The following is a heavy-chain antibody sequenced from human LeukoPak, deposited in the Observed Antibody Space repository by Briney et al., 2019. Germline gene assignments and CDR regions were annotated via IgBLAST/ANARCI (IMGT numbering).Heavy chain of an antibody. CDR3: ARGNLAYCGGDCYLYYYYGMDV. CDR2: IDPSDSYT. D-gene: IGHD2-21*02. J-gene: IGHJ6*02. CDR1: GYSFTSYW. Sequence: GESLKISCKGSGYSFTSYWISWVRQMPGKGLEWMGRIDPSDSYTNCSPSFQGHVTISADKSISTAYLQWSSLKASDTAMYYCARGNLAYCGGDCYLYYYYGMDVWGQGTTVTVSS. V-gene: IGHV5-10-1*01.